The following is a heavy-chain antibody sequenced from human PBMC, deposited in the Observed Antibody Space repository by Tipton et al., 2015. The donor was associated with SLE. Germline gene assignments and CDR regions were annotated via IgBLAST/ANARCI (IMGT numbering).Heavy chain of an antibody. CDR1: GGSISNYY. J-gene: IGHJ2*01. CDR2: IYSSGST. V-gene: IGHV4-4*07. D-gene: IGHD2-2*01. CDR3: ARTCSTAICHHWYFDL. Sequence: TLSLTCSVSGGSISNYYWSWIRQPAGKGLEWIGRIYSSGSTNYNPSLESRATVSVDTSKNQFSLKLTSVTAADTAVYFCARTCSTAICHHWYFDLWGRGTLVTVSS.